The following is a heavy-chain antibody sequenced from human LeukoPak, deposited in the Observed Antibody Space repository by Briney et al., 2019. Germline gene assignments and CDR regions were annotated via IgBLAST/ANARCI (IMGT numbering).Heavy chain of an antibody. J-gene: IGHJ4*02. CDR1: GFIYSGDN. D-gene: IGHD2-15*01. CDR3: ARAVRSCSATRCISINSFDY. V-gene: IGHV3-53*01. Sequence: TGGSLRLSCAASGFIYSGDNMSWVRQAPGKGLEWVSVTYTDGNTYYADSVKGRFTASRDSSKNMLYLQMNSLRAEDTAVYYCARAVRSCSATRCISINSFDYWGQGTLVAVSS. CDR2: TYTDGNT.